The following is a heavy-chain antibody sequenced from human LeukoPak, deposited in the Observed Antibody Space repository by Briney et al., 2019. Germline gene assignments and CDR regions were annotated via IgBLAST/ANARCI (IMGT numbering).Heavy chain of an antibody. J-gene: IGHJ6*04. CDR2: IYYIGST. V-gene: IGHV4-59*01. Sequence: SETLSLTCTVSGGSISSYYWSWIRQPPGKGLEWIEYIYYIGSTNYNPSHKSRVTISVDTSKNQFSLKLSSVTAADTAVYYSARSITIILMDVWGKGTTVTVSS. CDR3: ARSITIILMDV. CDR1: GGSISSYY. D-gene: IGHD3-10*01.